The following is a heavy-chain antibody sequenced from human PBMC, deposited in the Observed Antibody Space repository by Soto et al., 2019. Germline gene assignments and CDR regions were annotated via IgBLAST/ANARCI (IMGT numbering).Heavy chain of an antibody. CDR3: ARSPGWRQVGVYNYGLDV. Sequence: QVQLVESGGGWVKPGESLRLSCIGSGFFLSNNWMTWIRQAPGKGLEWVSYSSASGDYTIYADSLKGRFTISRDNARNSLWLQINSLTAEDTAVYYCARSPGWRQVGVYNYGLDVWGQGTTVIVSS. D-gene: IGHD2-8*01. CDR1: GFFLSNNW. V-gene: IGHV3-11*06. J-gene: IGHJ6*02. CDR2: SSASGDYT.